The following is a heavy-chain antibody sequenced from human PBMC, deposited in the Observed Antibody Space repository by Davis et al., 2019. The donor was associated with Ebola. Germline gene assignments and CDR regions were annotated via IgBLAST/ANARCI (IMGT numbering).Heavy chain of an antibody. CDR1: GFTFSSYS. V-gene: IGHV3-21*01. J-gene: IGHJ4*02. CDR3: AREYCTDGTCHGDY. CDR2: ISSSSSYI. D-gene: IGHD2-15*01. Sequence: GESLKTPCAASGFTFSSYSMNWVRQAPGKGLEWVSSISSSSSYIYYADSVKGRFTITRDNAKNTLYLQMNSLRADDTAVYYCAREYCTDGTCHGDYWGQGTLITVSS.